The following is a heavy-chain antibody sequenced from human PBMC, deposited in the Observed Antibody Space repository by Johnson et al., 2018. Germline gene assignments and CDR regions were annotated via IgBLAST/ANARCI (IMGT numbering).Heavy chain of an antibody. CDR2: ISGSGGST. J-gene: IGHJ6*03. Sequence: VQLVESGGGLVQPGGSLRLSCATSGFTFSSYAMSWVRQAPGKGLEWVSAISGSGGSTYYADSVKGRSTISRDTSKDTLYLQMNSLRAADTAVYYCAKYLTSAAPYYYSIDIWGKGTTVPVSS. CDR3: AKYLTSAAPYYYSIDI. D-gene: IGHD6-6*01. CDR1: GFTFSSYA. V-gene: IGHV3-23*04.